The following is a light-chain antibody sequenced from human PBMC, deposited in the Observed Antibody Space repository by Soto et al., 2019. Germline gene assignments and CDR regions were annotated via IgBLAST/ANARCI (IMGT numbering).Light chain of an antibody. CDR1: QSVGHN. CDR2: ATS. Sequence: EIVVTQSPATLSVSPGERATLSCRASQSVGHNFAWYQQKPGQAPRLLIFATSTRATGVPARFSGSGSGTEFTLTISSLQSEDFAVYYCQQYGDWPPTFGGGAKVEIE. CDR3: QQYGDWPPT. J-gene: IGKJ4*01. V-gene: IGKV3-15*01.